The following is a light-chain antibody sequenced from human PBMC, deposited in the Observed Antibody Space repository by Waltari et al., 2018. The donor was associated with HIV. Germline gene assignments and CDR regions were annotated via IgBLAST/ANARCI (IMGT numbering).Light chain of an antibody. Sequence: EVMMTQSPATLSVSPGERATLSCRASQRVGSRVAWYQQKPGQPPRLLIYWASTRESGVPDRFNGSGSGTDFTLTISSLQAEDVAVYYCQQYYNTPITFGQGTRLAIK. V-gene: IGKV3-15*01. CDR1: QRVGSR. CDR2: WAS. J-gene: IGKJ5*01. CDR3: QQYYNTPIT.